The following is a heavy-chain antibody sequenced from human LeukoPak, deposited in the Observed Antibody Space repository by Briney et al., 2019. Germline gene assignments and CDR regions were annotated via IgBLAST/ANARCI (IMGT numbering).Heavy chain of an antibody. V-gene: IGHV4-59*01. J-gene: IGHJ4*02. Sequence: PSETLSLTCTVSGGSISSYYWSWLRQPPGKGLEWIGYIYYSGSTNYNPSLKSRVTISVDTSKNQFSLKLSSVTAADTAVYYCARARGYSYGPLDYWGQGTLVTVSS. CDR1: GGSISSYY. D-gene: IGHD5-18*01. CDR2: IYYSGST. CDR3: ARARGYSYGPLDY.